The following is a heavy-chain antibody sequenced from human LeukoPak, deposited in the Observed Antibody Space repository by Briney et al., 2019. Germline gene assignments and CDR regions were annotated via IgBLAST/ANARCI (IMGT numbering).Heavy chain of an antibody. D-gene: IGHD6-13*01. CDR3: ASSSKPPYYYYYYMDV. V-gene: IGHV3-48*03. J-gene: IGHJ6*03. CDR1: GFTFSSYE. Sequence: GGSLRLSCAASGFTFSSYEMNWVRQAPGKGLEWVSYISSSGSTIYYADSVKGRFTISRDNAKNSLYLQMNSLKTEDTAVYYCASSSKPPYYYYYYMDVWGKGTTVTVSS. CDR2: ISSSGSTI.